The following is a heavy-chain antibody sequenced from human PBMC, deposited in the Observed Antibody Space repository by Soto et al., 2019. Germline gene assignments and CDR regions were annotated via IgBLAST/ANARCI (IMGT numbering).Heavy chain of an antibody. CDR3: ARDYGSSGRSFFLDS. J-gene: IGHJ4*02. CDR2: TSCSSSYT. Sequence: GGSLRLSCAASGFTFSDYYMSWIRQAPGKGLEWVSFTSCSSSYTYYADSVKGRFTISRDNSKNTLYLQMNSLRPEDTAVYYCARDYGSSGRSFFLDSWGQGTQVTVSS. V-gene: IGHV3-11*06. D-gene: IGHD6-19*01. CDR1: GFTFSDYY.